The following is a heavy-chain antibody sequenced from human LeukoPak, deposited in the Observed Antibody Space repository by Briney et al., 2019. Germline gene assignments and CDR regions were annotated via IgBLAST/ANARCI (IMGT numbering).Heavy chain of an antibody. J-gene: IGHJ4*02. D-gene: IGHD3-10*01. CDR2: IKQDGSEK. Sequence: GGSLRLSCAASGFTFSSYWMSWVRQAPGKGLEWVANIKQDGSEKYYVDSVKGRFTISRDNSKNTLYLQMNSLRAEDTALYYCAKVAVRGGEGDYWGQGTLVTVSS. CDR1: GFTFSSYW. CDR3: AKVAVRGGEGDY. V-gene: IGHV3-7*05.